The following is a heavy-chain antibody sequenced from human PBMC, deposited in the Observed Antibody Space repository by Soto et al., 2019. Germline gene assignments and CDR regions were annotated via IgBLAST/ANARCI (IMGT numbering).Heavy chain of an antibody. V-gene: IGHV1-69*13. D-gene: IGHD3-22*01. CDR1: GGTFSSYS. CDR2: IIPIFGTA. Sequence: GASVKVSSKASGGTFSSYSISWVRQAPGQGLEWMGGIIPIFGTANYAQKFQGRVTITADESTSTAYMELSSLRSEDTAVYYCARDPYYYDSSGYSDPPGFDYWGQGTLVTVSS. J-gene: IGHJ4*02. CDR3: ARDPYYYDSSGYSDPPGFDY.